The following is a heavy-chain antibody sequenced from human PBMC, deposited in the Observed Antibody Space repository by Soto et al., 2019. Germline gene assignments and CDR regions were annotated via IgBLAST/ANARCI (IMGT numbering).Heavy chain of an antibody. CDR3: ARGLPGPNFYYYYYYMDV. V-gene: IGHV4-34*01. D-gene: IGHD1-1*01. CDR1: GGSFSGYY. CDR2: INHSGST. J-gene: IGHJ6*03. Sequence: SETLSLTCAVYGGSFSGYYWSWIRQPPGKGLEWIGEINHSGSTNYNPSLKSRVTISVDTSKNQFSLKLSSVTAADTAVYYCARGLPGPNFYYYYYYMDVWGKGTTVTVPS.